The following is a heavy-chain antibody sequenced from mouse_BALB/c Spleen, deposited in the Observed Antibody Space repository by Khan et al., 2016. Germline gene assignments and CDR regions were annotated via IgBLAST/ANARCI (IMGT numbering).Heavy chain of an antibody. D-gene: IGHD1-1*01. CDR1: GFDFRRYW. CDR2: INPDSRTI. J-gene: IGHJ3*01. CDR3: ARSGYYGYLAY. V-gene: IGHV4-1*02. Sequence: EVELLESGGGLVQPGGSLKLSCAASGFDFRRYWMSWVRQAPGKGLEWIGEINPDSRTINYSPSLKDKFTISRDNAKSTLYLQMSKVRSEDTALYYCARSGYYGYLAYWGQGTLVSVSA.